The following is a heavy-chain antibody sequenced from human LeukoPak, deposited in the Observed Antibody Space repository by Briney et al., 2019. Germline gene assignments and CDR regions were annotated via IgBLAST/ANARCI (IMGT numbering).Heavy chain of an antibody. CDR3: ARDRHISPLYYFDY. J-gene: IGHJ4*02. CDR2: IKQDGSEK. CDR1: GFTFSSYW. V-gene: IGHV3-7*03. D-gene: IGHD2-21*01. Sequence: GGSLRLSCAASGFTFSSYWMSWVRQAPGKGLEWVANIKQDGSEKYYVDSVKGRFTISRDNAKSSLYLQMNSLRAEDTAVYYCARDRHISPLYYFDYWGQGTLVTVSS.